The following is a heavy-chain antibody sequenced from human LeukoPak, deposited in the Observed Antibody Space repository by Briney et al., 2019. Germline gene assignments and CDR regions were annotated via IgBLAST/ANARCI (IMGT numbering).Heavy chain of an antibody. D-gene: IGHD4-17*01. J-gene: IGHJ4*02. CDR1: GFTLTTYG. V-gene: IGHV3-30*18. CDR3: AKDRIGVTTPNAYFDY. Sequence: PGTSLTLSCAASGFTLTTYGIHWVRQAPGKGLEWVAVISYDGINKDYADSVKGRFTISRDTSKNTVSLQMNNVRVEDTAVYYCAKDRIGVTTPNAYFDYWGQGTLVTVSS. CDR2: ISYDGINK.